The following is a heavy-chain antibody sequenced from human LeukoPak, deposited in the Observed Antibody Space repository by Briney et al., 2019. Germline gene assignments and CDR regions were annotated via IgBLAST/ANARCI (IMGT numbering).Heavy chain of an antibody. D-gene: IGHD6-6*01. CDR1: GGTFSSYA. J-gene: IGHJ6*02. CDR3: ARLPLRSIAVGYYRMDV. CDR2: IIPILGTA. V-gene: IGHV1-69*13. Sequence: SVKVSCKASGGTFSSYAISWVRQAPGQGLEWMGGIIPILGTANYAQKFQGRVTITADESTSTAYMELSSLRSEDTAVYYCARLPLRSIAVGYYRMDVWGQGTTVTVSS.